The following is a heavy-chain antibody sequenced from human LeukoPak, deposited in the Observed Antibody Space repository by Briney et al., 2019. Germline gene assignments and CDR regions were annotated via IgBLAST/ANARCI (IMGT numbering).Heavy chain of an antibody. Sequence: GESLKISCKGSGYSFTSYWIGWVRQMPGKGLEWMGTIYPGDSDTRYSPSFQGQVTISADKSISTAYLQWSSLKPSDTAMYHCARIFRGYDFYWFHPWGQGTLVTVSS. CDR2: IYPGDSDT. CDR1: GYSFTSYW. D-gene: IGHD5-12*01. CDR3: ARIFRGYDFYWFHP. V-gene: IGHV5-51*01. J-gene: IGHJ5*02.